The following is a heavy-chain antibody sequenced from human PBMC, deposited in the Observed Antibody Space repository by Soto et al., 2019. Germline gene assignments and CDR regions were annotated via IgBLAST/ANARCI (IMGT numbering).Heavy chain of an antibody. CDR2: MRHSGST. CDR3: AARRAYYFASSPYVEDY. Sequence: QVQLQQSGPGLVKPSQTLSLTCTVSGESISSADFYLSWIRQHPGKGLGRIGYMRHSGSTLYNPSLRSRLQVSVGTSAHPFSLRMTSVTAADTAVYYCAARRAYYFASSPYVEDYWGKGTLVTVSS. D-gene: IGHD3-22*01. CDR1: GESISSADFY. V-gene: IGHV4-31*03. J-gene: IGHJ4*02.